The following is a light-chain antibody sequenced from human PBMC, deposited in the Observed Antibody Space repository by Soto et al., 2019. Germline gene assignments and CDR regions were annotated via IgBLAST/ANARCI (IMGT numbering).Light chain of an antibody. CDR1: QSVSSN. CDR2: GAS. V-gene: IGKV3-15*01. Sequence: EIVMTQSPATLSVSPGERATLSCRASQSVSSNFAWYQQKPGQAPRLLIYGASTRATGIPARFSGSGSGTEFTLTISSLQSEDFAVYYCQQYNNWTETFGQGTNVEIK. CDR3: QQYNNWTET. J-gene: IGKJ1*01.